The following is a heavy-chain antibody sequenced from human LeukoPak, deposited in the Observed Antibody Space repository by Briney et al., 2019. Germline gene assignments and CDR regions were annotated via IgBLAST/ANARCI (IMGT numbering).Heavy chain of an antibody. Sequence: SVKVSCKASGGTFSSYAISWVRQAPGQGLEWMGRIIPILGIANYAQKFQGRVTITADKSTSTAYMELSSLRSEDTAVYYCARDPGHIVVGWFDPWGQGTLVTVSS. CDR1: GGTFSSYA. CDR2: IIPILGIA. V-gene: IGHV1-69*04. D-gene: IGHD2-21*01. CDR3: ARDPGHIVVGWFDP. J-gene: IGHJ5*02.